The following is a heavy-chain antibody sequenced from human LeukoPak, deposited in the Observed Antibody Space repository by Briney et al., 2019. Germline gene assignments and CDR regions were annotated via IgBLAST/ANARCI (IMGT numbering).Heavy chain of an antibody. Sequence: ASVKVSCKASGGTFSSYAISWVRQAPGQGLEWMGGITPIFGTANYAQKFQGRVTITTDESTSTAYMELSSLRSEDTAVYYCARGTISTGYYYYYMDVWGKGTTVTVSS. D-gene: IGHD5-24*01. J-gene: IGHJ6*03. CDR2: ITPIFGTA. V-gene: IGHV1-69*05. CDR3: ARGTISTGYYYYYMDV. CDR1: GGTFSSYA.